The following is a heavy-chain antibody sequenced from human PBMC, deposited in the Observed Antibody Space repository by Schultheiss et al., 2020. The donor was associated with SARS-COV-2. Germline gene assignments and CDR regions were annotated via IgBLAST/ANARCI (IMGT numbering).Heavy chain of an antibody. CDR1: GGSISSSSYY. D-gene: IGHD1-26*01. J-gene: IGHJ5*02. V-gene: IGHV4-61*05. CDR2: IYYSGST. CDR3: AREPAVGAIKASYNWFDP. Sequence: SETLSLTCTVSGGSISSSSYYWGWIRQPPGKGLEWIGYIYYSGSTNYNPSLKSRVTISVDTSKNQFSLKLSSVTAADTAVYYCAREPAVGAIKASYNWFDPWGQGTLVTVSS.